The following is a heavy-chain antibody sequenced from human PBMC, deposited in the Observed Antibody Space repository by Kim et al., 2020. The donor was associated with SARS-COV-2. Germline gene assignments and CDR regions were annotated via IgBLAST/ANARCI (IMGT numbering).Heavy chain of an antibody. D-gene: IGHD1-26*01. V-gene: IGHV3-33*01. Sequence: GGSLRLSCAASGFTFSSYGMHWVRQAPGKGLEWVAVIWYDGSNKYYADSVKGRFTISRDNSKNTLYLQMNSLRAEDTAVYYCARDHGVGDTQDYWGQGTLVTVSS. CDR2: IWYDGSNK. J-gene: IGHJ4*02. CDR1: GFTFSSYG. CDR3: ARDHGVGDTQDY.